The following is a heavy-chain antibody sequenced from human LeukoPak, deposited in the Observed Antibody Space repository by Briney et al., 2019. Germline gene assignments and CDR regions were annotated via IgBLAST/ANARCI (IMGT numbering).Heavy chain of an antibody. CDR2: ISGSGGST. J-gene: IGHJ4*02. V-gene: IGHV3-23*01. D-gene: IGHD6-19*01. CDR3: AKDLLIAVAGIDY. CDR1: GFTFSSYS. Sequence: GGSLRLSCAASGFTFSSYSMNWVRQAPGKGLEWVSAISGSGGSTYYADSVKGRFTISRDNSKNTLYLQMNSLRAEDTAVYYCAKDLLIAVAGIDYWGQGTLVTVSS.